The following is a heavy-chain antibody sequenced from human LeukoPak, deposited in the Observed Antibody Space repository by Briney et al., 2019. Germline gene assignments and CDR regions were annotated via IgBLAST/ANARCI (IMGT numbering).Heavy chain of an antibody. D-gene: IGHD3-10*01. CDR3: ARDFPSYGSGSYHFDY. Sequence: ASVKVSCKASGYTFTGYYMHWVRQAPGQGLEWMGRINPNSGGTNYAQKFQGRVTMTRDTSISTAYIELSRLRSDDTAVYYCARDFPSYGSGSYHFDYWGQGTLVTVSS. CDR1: GYTFTGYY. V-gene: IGHV1-2*06. J-gene: IGHJ4*02. CDR2: INPNSGGT.